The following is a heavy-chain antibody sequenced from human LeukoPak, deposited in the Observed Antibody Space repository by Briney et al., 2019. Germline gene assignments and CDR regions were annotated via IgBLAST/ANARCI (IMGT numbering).Heavy chain of an antibody. Sequence: ASVKVSCKASGYTFTDYYVHWVRQAPGQGLEWMGWVNPNRGDTNIAQRFQGMITLTRDTSISTAYMELTRLRSGDTAMYYCARDPYYSDTGDYTLDYWGQGTLVAVSS. V-gene: IGHV1-2*02. CDR3: ARDPYYSDTGDYTLDY. CDR2: VNPNRGDT. D-gene: IGHD3/OR15-3a*01. J-gene: IGHJ4*02. CDR1: GYTFTDYY.